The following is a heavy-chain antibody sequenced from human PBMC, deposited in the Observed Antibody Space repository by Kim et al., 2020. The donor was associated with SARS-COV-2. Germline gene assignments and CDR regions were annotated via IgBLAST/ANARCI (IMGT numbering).Heavy chain of an antibody. V-gene: IGHV3-53*01. J-gene: IGHJ6*02. Sequence: GGSLRLSCAASGFIVSNNYMSWVRQAPGKGLEWVSVIYSGGSTFYADSVKGRFTMSRDNSKNTLFLHMSSLRAEDTAVYYCARVMTGTLSFYYYYAMDVWGQGTTVTVSS. CDR3: ARVMTGTLSFYYYYAMDV. D-gene: IGHD1-7*01. CDR1: GFIVSNNY. CDR2: IYSGGST.